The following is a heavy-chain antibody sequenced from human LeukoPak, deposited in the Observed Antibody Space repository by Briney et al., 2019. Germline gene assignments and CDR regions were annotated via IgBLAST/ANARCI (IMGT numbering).Heavy chain of an antibody. D-gene: IGHD3-10*01. CDR1: GYTFTGYY. Sequence: ASVKVSCKASGYTFTGYYMHWVRQAPGQGLEWMGWINPNSGGTNYAQKFQGRVTMTRDTSISTAYMELSRLRSDDTAVYYCARDFLREMVRGVLYYFDYWGQGTLVTVSS. J-gene: IGHJ4*02. CDR2: INPNSGGT. CDR3: ARDFLREMVRGVLYYFDY. V-gene: IGHV1-2*02.